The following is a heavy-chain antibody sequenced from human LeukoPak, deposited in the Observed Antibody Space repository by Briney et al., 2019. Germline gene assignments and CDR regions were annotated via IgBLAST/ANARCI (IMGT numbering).Heavy chain of an antibody. CDR1: GYTFTSYG. J-gene: IGHJ4*02. CDR2: INAYNGNT. CDR3: ARPFSSGWPFDY. Sequence: ASVKVSCKASGYTFTSYGISWVRQPPAQGREGMGWINAYNGNTNYAQKLQGRVTMTTDTSTSTAYMELRSLRSDDTAVYYCARPFSSGWPFDYWGQGTLVTVSS. D-gene: IGHD6-19*01. V-gene: IGHV1-18*01.